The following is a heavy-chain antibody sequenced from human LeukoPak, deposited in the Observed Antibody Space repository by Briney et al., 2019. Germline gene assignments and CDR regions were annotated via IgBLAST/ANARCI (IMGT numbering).Heavy chain of an antibody. V-gene: IGHV4-59*01. CDR3: ARESTACWFDP. CDR1: GGSISSYY. Sequence: PSETLSLTCTVSGGSISSYYWNWIRQPPGKGLQWIGYIYYSGTTNYNPSLKTRVTISIDTSKNQFSLKLSSVTAADTAVYYCARESTACWFDPWGQGTLVTVSS. J-gene: IGHJ5*02. CDR2: IYYSGTT.